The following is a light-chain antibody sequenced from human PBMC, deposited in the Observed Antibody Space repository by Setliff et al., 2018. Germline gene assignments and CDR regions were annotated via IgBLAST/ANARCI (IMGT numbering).Light chain of an antibody. V-gene: IGLV3-21*04. CDR1: NIGSKG. J-gene: IGLJ1*01. Sequence: SYELTQPPSVSVAPGKTATITCGGNNIGSKGVHWYQQKPGQAPVLVIYSDSDRPSGIPERISGSKSGNTATLTISRVEAGDEADYYRQVWDSRNDLNYVFGTGTKVTVL. CDR2: SDS. CDR3: QVWDSRNDLNYV.